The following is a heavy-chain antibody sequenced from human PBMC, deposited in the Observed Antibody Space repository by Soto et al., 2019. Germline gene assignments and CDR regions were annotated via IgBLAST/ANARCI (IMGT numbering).Heavy chain of an antibody. V-gene: IGHV3-33*01. J-gene: IGHJ4*02. D-gene: IGHD1-26*01. Sequence: SMRLASEASGSEISTYGADGVRQAPDKGLGWLAFIWYDGSNQHYAASVKGRFTISRDNSRNTLYLQMNNLRADDTAVYFCARAVSSATYYDCIGYWGRGTLVTVSS. CDR3: ARAVSSATYYDCIGY. CDR1: GSEISTYG. CDR2: IWYDGSNQ.